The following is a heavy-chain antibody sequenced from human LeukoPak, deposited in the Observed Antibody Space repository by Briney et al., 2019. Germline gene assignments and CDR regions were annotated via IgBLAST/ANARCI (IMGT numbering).Heavy chain of an antibody. CDR2: INHSGST. D-gene: IGHD1-26*01. CDR3: ARGGWELPEGFFDS. J-gene: IGHJ4*02. Sequence: PSETLSLTCAVYGGSFSNYYWSWIRQPPGKGLEWIGEINHSGSTNYNPSLMSRVAVSIDTSKNQFSLKLTSVTAADTAVYYCARGGWELPEGFFDSWGQGTPVTVS. V-gene: IGHV4-34*01. CDR1: GGSFSNYY.